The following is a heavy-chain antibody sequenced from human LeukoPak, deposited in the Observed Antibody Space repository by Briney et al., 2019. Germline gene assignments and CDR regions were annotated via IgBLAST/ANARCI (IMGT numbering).Heavy chain of an antibody. J-gene: IGHJ4*02. CDR3: ARVGQKLVPFDY. D-gene: IGHD6-13*01. Sequence: ASVKVSCKASGYTFTGYYMHWVRQAPGQGLEWKGRINPNSGGTNYAQKFQGRVTMTRDTSISTAYMELSRLRSDDTAVYYCARVGQKLVPFDYWGQGTLVTVSS. CDR1: GYTFTGYY. CDR2: INPNSGGT. V-gene: IGHV1-2*06.